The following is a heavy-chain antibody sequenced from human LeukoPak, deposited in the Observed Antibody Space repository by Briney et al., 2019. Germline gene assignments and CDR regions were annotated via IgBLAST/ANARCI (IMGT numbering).Heavy chain of an antibody. CDR3: AKDNYGGIFAS. V-gene: IGHV3-23*01. J-gene: IGHJ4*02. CDR2: ISDTVRDT. Sequence: GGSLRLSRAASGFTFSAYGMSWVRQAPGKGLEWVSHISDTVRDTWYANSVKGWFIISRDNSRDTVYLQMSSLRPEDNALYFCAKDNYGGIFASWGQGTLVTVSS. CDR1: GFTFSAYG. D-gene: IGHD4-17*01.